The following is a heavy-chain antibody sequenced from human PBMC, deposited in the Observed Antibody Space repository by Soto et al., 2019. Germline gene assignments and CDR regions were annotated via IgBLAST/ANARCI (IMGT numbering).Heavy chain of an antibody. CDR3: VRFSGSPV. J-gene: IGHJ4*02. CDR1: GYTLTYYA. CDR2: INTGNGKT. Sequence: QVQLVQSGPEVKKPGASVKDSCKTSGYTLTYYALHWVRQAPGKGLEWMGWINTGNGKTKYSQNFQGRLTITRDTSATTLYLKLSSLRSEDTTVYYCVRFSGSPVWGQGTLISVSS. V-gene: IGHV1-3*04. D-gene: IGHD1-1*01.